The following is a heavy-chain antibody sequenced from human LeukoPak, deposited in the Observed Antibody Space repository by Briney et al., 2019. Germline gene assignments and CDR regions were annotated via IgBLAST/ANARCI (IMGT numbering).Heavy chain of an antibody. V-gene: IGHV4-59*01. CDR3: ARDPGSSSYGMDV. Sequence: SETLSLTCTVSGGSISSYYWSWIRQPPGKGLEWIGYIYYSGSTNYNHSLKSRVTISVDTSKNQFSLKLSSVTAADTAVYYCARDPGSSSYGMDVWGQGTTVTVSS. D-gene: IGHD6-13*01. CDR1: GGSISSYY. CDR2: IYYSGST. J-gene: IGHJ6*02.